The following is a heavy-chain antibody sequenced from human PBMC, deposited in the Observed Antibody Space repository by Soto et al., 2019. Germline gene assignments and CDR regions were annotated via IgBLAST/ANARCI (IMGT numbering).Heavy chain of an antibody. CDR1: GFTFSSYG. CDR3: ARDGDIVVVPAADFYGFDP. V-gene: IGHV3-33*01. D-gene: IGHD2-2*01. CDR2: IWYDGSNK. Sequence: QVQLVESGGGVVQPGRSLRLSCAASGFTFSSYGMHWVRQAPGKGLEWVAGIWYDGSNKYYADSVKGRFTISRDNSKNTLYLQMNSLRAEDTAVYYCARDGDIVVVPAADFYGFDPWGQGTLVTVSS. J-gene: IGHJ5*02.